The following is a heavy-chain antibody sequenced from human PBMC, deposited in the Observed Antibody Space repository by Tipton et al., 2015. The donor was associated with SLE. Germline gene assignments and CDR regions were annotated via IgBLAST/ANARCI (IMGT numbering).Heavy chain of an antibody. D-gene: IGHD6-19*01. CDR1: GFTFSYYW. CDR2: INTDGRTT. CDR3: IRDLAGRESY. Sequence: SLRLSCEASGFTFSYYWMHWVRQAPGKGLVWVSRINTDGRTTTYADSVKGRFTISRDNARNTLYLQMNSLRAEDAGVYYCIRDLAGRESYWGQGTLVTVSS. J-gene: IGHJ4*02. V-gene: IGHV3-74*01.